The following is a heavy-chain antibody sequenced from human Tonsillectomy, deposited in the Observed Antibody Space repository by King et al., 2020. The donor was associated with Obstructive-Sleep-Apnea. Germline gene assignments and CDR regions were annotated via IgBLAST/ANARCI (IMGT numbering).Heavy chain of an antibody. CDR1: GGSISSGGYY. CDR3: ARGTITGTTYWYFDF. J-gene: IGHJ2*01. D-gene: IGHD1-20*01. V-gene: IGHV4-31*03. Sequence: QLQESGPGMVKPSQTLSLTCTVSGGSISSGGYYWRWIRQHPGKGLEWIGYIYYSGSTYYNPSLKSRVTISVDTSKNQFSLKLSSVTAADTAVYYCARGTITGTTYWYFDFWGRGTLVTVSS. CDR2: IYYSGST.